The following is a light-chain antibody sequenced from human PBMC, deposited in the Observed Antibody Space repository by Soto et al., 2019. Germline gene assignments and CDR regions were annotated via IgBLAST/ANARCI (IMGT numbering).Light chain of an antibody. J-gene: IGKJ5*01. CDR3: QQRSDWPTIT. Sequence: EIVLIQSPDTLSLSPGDRSTLSCRASQSIIRYLAWYQEKPGQSPRLLXYDASNRANGIPDRFSGSGSGTDLTLTISSLEPEDFAIYDCQQRSDWPTITFGQGTRLEIK. CDR2: DAS. V-gene: IGKV3-11*01. CDR1: QSIIRY.